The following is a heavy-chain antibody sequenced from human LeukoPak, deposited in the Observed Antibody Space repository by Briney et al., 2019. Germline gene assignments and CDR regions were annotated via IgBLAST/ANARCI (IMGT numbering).Heavy chain of an antibody. CDR1: RFTFSNYG. V-gene: IGHV3-48*03. D-gene: IGHD6-19*01. CDR2: ISSSGSAI. CDR3: AGGRGWNDY. Sequence: GGSLRLSCAASRFTFSNYGMNWVRQAPGKGLEWVSYISSSGSAIYYADSVKGRFTISRDNAKNSLYLQMSSLRAEDTAVYYCAGGRGWNDYWGQGTLVTVSS. J-gene: IGHJ4*02.